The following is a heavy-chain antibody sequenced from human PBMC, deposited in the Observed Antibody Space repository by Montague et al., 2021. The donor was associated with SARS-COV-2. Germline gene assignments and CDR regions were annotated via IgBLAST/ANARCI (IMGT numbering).Heavy chain of an antibody. CDR2: INSDGTTT. V-gene: IGHV3-74*01. CDR3: ARGGPLSYYYYGMDV. J-gene: IGHJ6*02. CDR1: GFTFNSYW. D-gene: IGHD1-14*01. Sequence: SLRLSRAASGFTFNSYWMHWVRQAPGKGLVWVSRINSDGTTTTYADPVKGRFTTSRDNAKDTLYLQMNSLRAEDTALYFCARGGPLSYYYYGMDVWGQGTTVTVSS.